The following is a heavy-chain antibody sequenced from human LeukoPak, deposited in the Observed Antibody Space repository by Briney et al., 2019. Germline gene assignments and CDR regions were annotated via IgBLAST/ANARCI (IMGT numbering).Heavy chain of an antibody. D-gene: IGHD1-26*01. Sequence: QAGRSLRLSCAASGFTFDDYAMHWVRQAPGKGLEWVSGISWNSGSIGYADSVKGRFTISRDNAKNSLYVQMNSLRAEDMALYYCAKGGSYYELDYWGQGTLVTVSS. J-gene: IGHJ4*02. CDR2: ISWNSGSI. CDR1: GFTFDDYA. V-gene: IGHV3-9*03. CDR3: AKGGSYYELDY.